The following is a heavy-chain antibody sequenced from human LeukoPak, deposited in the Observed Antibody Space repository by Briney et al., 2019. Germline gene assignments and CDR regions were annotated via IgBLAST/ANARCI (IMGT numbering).Heavy chain of an antibody. J-gene: IGHJ4*02. V-gene: IGHV3-30*02. CDR1: GFTFSSYE. CDR3: AKVGFHFGDY. D-gene: IGHD3-10*01. CDR2: IAYDGNNQ. Sequence: GGSLGLSCAASGFTFSSYEMNWVRQAPGKGLEWVAFIAYDGNNQYYADSVKGRFTISRDNSKNTLYLQMNSLRPEDTAVYYCAKVGFHFGDYWGQGILVIVTS.